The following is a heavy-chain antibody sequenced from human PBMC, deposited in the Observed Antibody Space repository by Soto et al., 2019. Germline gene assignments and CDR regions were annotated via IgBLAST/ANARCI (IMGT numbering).Heavy chain of an antibody. CDR2: TSYDGSNK. V-gene: IGHV3-30-3*01. Sequence: PGGSLRLSCAASGFTFSSYAMHWVRQAPGKGLEWVAVTSYDGSNKYYADSVKGRFTISRDNSKNTLYLQMNSLRAEDTAVYYCARDFPYYDSSGYYYYGMDVWGQGTTVTVSS. D-gene: IGHD3-22*01. J-gene: IGHJ6*02. CDR1: GFTFSSYA. CDR3: ARDFPYYDSSGYYYYGMDV.